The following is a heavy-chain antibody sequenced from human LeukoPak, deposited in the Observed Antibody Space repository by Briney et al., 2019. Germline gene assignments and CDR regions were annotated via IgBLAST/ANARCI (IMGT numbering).Heavy chain of an antibody. Sequence: GASVKVSCKASGGTFSSYAISWVRQAPGQGPEWMGVISPSGGSTTYAQKFQGRVTLTRDMSTSTDYLELSSLRSEDTAVYYCAREDDYYDSSGSDYWGQGTLVTVSS. D-gene: IGHD3-22*01. V-gene: IGHV1-46*01. CDR1: GGTFSSYA. CDR3: AREDDYYDSSGSDY. J-gene: IGHJ4*02. CDR2: ISPSGGST.